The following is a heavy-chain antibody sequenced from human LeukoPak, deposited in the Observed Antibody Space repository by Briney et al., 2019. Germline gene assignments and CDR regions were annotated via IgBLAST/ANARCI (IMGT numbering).Heavy chain of an antibody. D-gene: IGHD2-15*01. Sequence: ASVKVSCTASGYAFTSYDINWVRQATGQGLEWMGWMNPNSGNTGYAQKFQGRVTMTRNTSISTAYMELSSLRSEDTAVYYCARGLGGGYYYGMDVWGQGTTVTVSS. CDR3: ARGLGGGYYYGMDV. V-gene: IGHV1-8*01. CDR1: GYAFTSYD. CDR2: MNPNSGNT. J-gene: IGHJ6*02.